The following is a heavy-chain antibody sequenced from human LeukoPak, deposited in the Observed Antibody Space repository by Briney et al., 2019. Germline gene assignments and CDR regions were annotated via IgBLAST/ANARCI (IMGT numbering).Heavy chain of an antibody. J-gene: IGHJ4*02. V-gene: IGHV3-11*01. CDR2: MSNSGSTI. CDR3: IVVVPAAEDDY. Sequence: GGSLRLSCAASGFSFSDYYMSWIRQAPGKGLEWVSYMSNSGSTIYYADSVKGRFTISRDNTKNSLYLQMNSLRAEDTAVYYCIVVVPAAEDDYWGQGTLVTVSS. D-gene: IGHD2-2*01. CDR1: GFSFSDYY.